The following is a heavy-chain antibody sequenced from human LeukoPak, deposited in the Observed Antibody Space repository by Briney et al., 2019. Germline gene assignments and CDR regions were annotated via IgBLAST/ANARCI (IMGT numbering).Heavy chain of an antibody. CDR3: ARDISSSRGDFDY. CDR1: GFTFDDYG. J-gene: IGHJ4*02. Sequence: PGGSLRLSCAASGFTFDDYGMSWVRQAPGKGLEWVSGINWNGGSTGYADSAKGRFTISRGNAKNPLYLQMNSLRAEDTALYYCARDISSSRGDFDYWGQGTLVTVSS. D-gene: IGHD6-6*01. V-gene: IGHV3-20*04. CDR2: INWNGGST.